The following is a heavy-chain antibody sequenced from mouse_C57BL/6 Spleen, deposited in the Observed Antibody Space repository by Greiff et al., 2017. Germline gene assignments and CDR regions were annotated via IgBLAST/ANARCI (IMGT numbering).Heavy chain of an antibody. D-gene: IGHD1-1*01. V-gene: IGHV5-4*01. Sequence: EVQGVESGGGLVKPGGSLKLSCAASGFTFSSYAMSWVRQTPEKRLEWVATISDGGSYTYYPGNAKNNLYLQMSHLKSEDTAMYYCARGNYGSSYYWYFDVWGTGTTVTVSS. CDR3: ARGNYGSSYYWYFDV. CDR1: GFTFSSYA. J-gene: IGHJ1*03. CDR2: ISDGGSYT.